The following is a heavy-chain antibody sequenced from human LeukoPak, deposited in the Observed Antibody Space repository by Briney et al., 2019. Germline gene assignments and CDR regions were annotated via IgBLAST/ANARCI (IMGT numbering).Heavy chain of an antibody. Sequence: SVKVSCKASGGSFSSYAITWVRQAPGQGLEWMGGIIPIFGTTNYAQKFQGRVTITTDESTSAACMELSSLRSEDTAVYYCATSRGRYYYDSSGERAYFDYWGQGTLVTVSS. CDR2: IIPIFGTT. CDR1: GGSFSSYA. D-gene: IGHD3-22*01. CDR3: ATSRGRYYYDSSGERAYFDY. V-gene: IGHV1-69*05. J-gene: IGHJ4*02.